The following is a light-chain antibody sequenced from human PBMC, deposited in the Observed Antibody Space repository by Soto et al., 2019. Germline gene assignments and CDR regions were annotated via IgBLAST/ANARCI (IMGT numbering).Light chain of an antibody. CDR3: QQVESYPST. CDR1: QGISSH. CDR2: AAS. Sequence: IKLSQSPSSLSASVGDRVTISCRASQGISSHLAWYQQKPGKAPRLLIYAASTLQSGVPSRFSGSGFGSDFTLTITSLQPEDFATYYCQQVESYPSTFGGGTKVDIK. J-gene: IGKJ4*01. V-gene: IGKV1-9*01.